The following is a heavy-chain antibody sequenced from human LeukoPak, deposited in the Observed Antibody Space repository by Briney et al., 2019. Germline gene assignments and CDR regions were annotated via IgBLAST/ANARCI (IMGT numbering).Heavy chain of an antibody. J-gene: IGHJ5*02. CDR2: INHSGST. D-gene: IGHD6-13*01. CDR1: GGSFSGYY. CDR3: ARRPYTSSWFS. Sequence: TSETLSLTCAVYGGSFSGYYWSWIRQPPGKGLEWIGEINHSGSTNYNPSLKSRVTISVDTSKNQFSLKLSSVTAADTAVYYCARRPYTSSWFSWGQGTLVTVSS. V-gene: IGHV4-34*01.